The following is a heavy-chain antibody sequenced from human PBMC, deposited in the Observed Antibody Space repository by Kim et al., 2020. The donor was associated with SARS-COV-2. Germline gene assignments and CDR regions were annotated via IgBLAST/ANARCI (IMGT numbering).Heavy chain of an antibody. Sequence: GGSLRLSCAASGFTFSSYGMHWVRQAPGKGLEWVAVIWYDGSNKYYADSVKGRFTISRDNSKNTLYLQMNSLRAEDTAVYYCARVLKGYYDILTGYYSSVYYYGMDVWGQGTTVTVSS. CDR1: GFTFSSYG. J-gene: IGHJ6*02. D-gene: IGHD3-9*01. V-gene: IGHV3-33*08. CDR3: ARVLKGYYDILTGYYSSVYYYGMDV. CDR2: IWYDGSNK.